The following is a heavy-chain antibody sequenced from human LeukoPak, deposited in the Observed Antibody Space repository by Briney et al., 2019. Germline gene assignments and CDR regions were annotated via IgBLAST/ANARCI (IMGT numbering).Heavy chain of an antibody. D-gene: IGHD4-11*01. CDR3: ARGGPHDYSDYCFDY. Sequence: GGSLRLSCAASGFTFSSYWMSWVRQAPGMGLEWVSSISRSSSYIYYAESMKGRFTISRDNAKNSLYLQMNSLRAEDTAVYYCARGGPHDYSDYCFDYWGQGILVTVSS. CDR2: ISRSSSYI. V-gene: IGHV3-21*01. CDR1: GFTFSSYW. J-gene: IGHJ4*02.